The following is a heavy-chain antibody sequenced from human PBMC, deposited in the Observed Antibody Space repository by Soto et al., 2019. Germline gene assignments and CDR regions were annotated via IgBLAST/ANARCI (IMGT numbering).Heavy chain of an antibody. CDR1: GFSLSTGGVG. Sequence: QITLKESGPSLVKPTQTLTLTCTFSGFSLSTGGVGVGWIRQPPGKALEWLALIYWDDDKRYSPSLRSRLTATKDNSKNQVVLTMTNMDPVDTATYDCAHSRCGGDCLQSYSSPYYYGMDVWGQGTTVTVSS. V-gene: IGHV2-5*02. CDR2: IYWDDDK. J-gene: IGHJ6*02. CDR3: AHSRCGGDCLQSYSSPYYYGMDV. D-gene: IGHD2-21*02.